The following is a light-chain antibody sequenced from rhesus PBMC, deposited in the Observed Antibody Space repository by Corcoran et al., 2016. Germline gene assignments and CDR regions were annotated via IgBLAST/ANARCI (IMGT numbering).Light chain of an antibody. J-gene: IGKJ3*01. V-gene: IGKV1-74*01. CDR3: PHSYGTPFT. CDR1: ENVNDY. CDR2: KAS. Sequence: DIQMTQSPSSLSASVGDRVTITCRVSENVNDYLHGYQQKPGKAPKVLVYKASNLQSGVPSRFSGSGAGTDFTLTIPSLQAEDVATYYCPHSYGTPFTFGPGTKLDIK.